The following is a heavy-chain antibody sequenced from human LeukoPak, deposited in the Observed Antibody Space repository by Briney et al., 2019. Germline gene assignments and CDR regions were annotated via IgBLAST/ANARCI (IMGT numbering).Heavy chain of an antibody. CDR2: IKSKTDGGTT. J-gene: IGHJ5*02. Sequence: GGYLRLSCAASGFTFSNAWMSWVRQAPGKGLEWVGRIKSKTDGGTTDYAAPVKGRFINSRDDSKNTLYLQMNSLKTEDTAVYYCTPDDYGDTSWGQGTLVTVSS. D-gene: IGHD4-17*01. CDR3: TPDDYGDTS. CDR1: GFTFSNAW. V-gene: IGHV3-15*01.